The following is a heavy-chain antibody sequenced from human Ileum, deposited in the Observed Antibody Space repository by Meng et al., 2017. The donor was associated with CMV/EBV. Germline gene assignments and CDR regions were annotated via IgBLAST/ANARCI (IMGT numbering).Heavy chain of an antibody. CDR3: ARQNCSLTSCSFGGWFDP. CDR2: FYYSGST. CDR1: GGSISSISYY. V-gene: IGHV4-39*01. D-gene: IGHD2-2*01. Sequence: LQGAGPGLVKPSGTLSLICTVSGGSISSISYYWGWVRQPPGKGLEWIGNFYYSGSTYYNPSLQRRVTISVDTSKQHFSLKLSSVTAADTAVYYCARQNCSLTSCSFGGWFDPWGQGTLVTVSS. J-gene: IGHJ5*02.